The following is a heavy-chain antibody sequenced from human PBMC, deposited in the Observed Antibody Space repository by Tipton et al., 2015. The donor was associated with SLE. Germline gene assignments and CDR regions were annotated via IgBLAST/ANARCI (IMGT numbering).Heavy chain of an antibody. D-gene: IGHD4-17*01. CDR1: GGSISSNY. CDR3: ARGLYGDEPGY. V-gene: IGHV4-59*12. J-gene: IGHJ4*02. CDR2: ISYGGGT. Sequence: TLSLTCSVSGGSISSNYWIWIRQPPGKGLEWIGYISYGGGTNYNPSLKSRVSISVDTSKNQFSLKLSSLTAADTAMYYCARGLYGDEPGYWGQGTLVAVSS.